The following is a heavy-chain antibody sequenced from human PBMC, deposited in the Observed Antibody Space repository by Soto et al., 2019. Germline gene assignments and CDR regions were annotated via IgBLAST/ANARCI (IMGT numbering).Heavy chain of an antibody. CDR3: ARHDLAAAGFVWFDP. CDR2: IYYSGST. Sequence: PSETLSLTCTVSGGSISSYYWSWIRQPPGKGLEWIGYIYYSGSTNYNPSLKSRVTISVDTSKNQFSLKLSSVTAADTAVYYCARHDLAAAGFVWFDPWGQGTLVTVSS. CDR1: GGSISSYY. J-gene: IGHJ5*02. D-gene: IGHD6-13*01. V-gene: IGHV4-59*08.